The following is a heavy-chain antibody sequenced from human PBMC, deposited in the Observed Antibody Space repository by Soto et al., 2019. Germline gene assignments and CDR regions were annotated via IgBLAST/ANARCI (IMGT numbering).Heavy chain of an antibody. Sequence: ASVKVSCKASGYTFTSYDINWVRQATGQGLEWMGWMNPNSGNTGYAQKFQGRVTMTRNTSISTAYMELSSLRSEDTAVYYCARGPPYYYGSGSYSHYYYYYMDVWGKGTTVTVS. V-gene: IGHV1-8*01. D-gene: IGHD3-10*01. J-gene: IGHJ6*03. CDR3: ARGPPYYYGSGSYSHYYYYYMDV. CDR2: MNPNSGNT. CDR1: GYTFTSYD.